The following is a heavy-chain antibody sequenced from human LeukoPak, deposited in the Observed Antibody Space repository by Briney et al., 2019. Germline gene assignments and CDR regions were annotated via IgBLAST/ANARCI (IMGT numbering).Heavy chain of an antibody. Sequence: GGSLRLSCAASGFTFSSYAMHWVRQAPGKGLEWVAVISYDGSNKYYADSVKGRFTISRDNSKNTLYLQMNSLRAEDTAVYYCARGQLPYYFDYWGQGTLVTVSS. CDR2: ISYDGSNK. CDR3: ARGQLPYYFDY. V-gene: IGHV3-30-3*01. CDR1: GFTFSSYA. D-gene: IGHD1-1*01. J-gene: IGHJ4*02.